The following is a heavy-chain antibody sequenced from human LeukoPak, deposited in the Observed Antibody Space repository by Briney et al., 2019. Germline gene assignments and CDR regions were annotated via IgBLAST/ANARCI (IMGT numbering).Heavy chain of an antibody. CDR2: IYSGGST. V-gene: IGHV3-66*01. CDR1: GFTFSNYS. CDR3: ARDPVTSDAFDI. J-gene: IGHJ3*02. D-gene: IGHD4-23*01. Sequence: PGGSLRLSCAASGFTFSNYSMNWVRQAPGKGLEWVSLIYSGGSTYYADSVKGRFTISRDNSKNMLYLQMNSLRAEDTAVYYCARDPVTSDAFDIWGQGTMVTVSS.